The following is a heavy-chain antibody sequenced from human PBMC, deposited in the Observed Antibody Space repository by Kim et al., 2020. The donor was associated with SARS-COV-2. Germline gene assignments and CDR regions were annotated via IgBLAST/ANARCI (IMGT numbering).Heavy chain of an antibody. Sequence: GGSLRLSCRAYGFDFENYAMNWVRQVPGRGLEWVSLISGHGDESYYADSVKDRFIITRDNSRHSLFLQMINMRPEDTALYYCGRGEKWLQRAFYFGMDVWGQGTTVTVSS. CDR2: ISGHGDES. V-gene: IGHV3-43*02. D-gene: IGHD6-19*01. CDR3: GRGEKWLQRAFYFGMDV. J-gene: IGHJ6*02. CDR1: GFDFENYA.